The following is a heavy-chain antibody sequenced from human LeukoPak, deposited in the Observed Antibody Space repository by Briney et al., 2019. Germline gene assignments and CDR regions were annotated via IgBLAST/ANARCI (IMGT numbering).Heavy chain of an antibody. D-gene: IGHD4-11*01. J-gene: IGHJ4*02. V-gene: IGHV4-59*08. CDR3: ARMGYSNYEFAY. CDR2: IYYGGST. Sequence: PSETLSLTCTVSGGSISSYYWSWIRQPPGKGLEWIGYIYYGGSTNYNPSLKSRVTILVDTSKNQFSLKLSSVTAADTAVYYCARMGYSNYEFAYWGQGTLVTVSS. CDR1: GGSISSYY.